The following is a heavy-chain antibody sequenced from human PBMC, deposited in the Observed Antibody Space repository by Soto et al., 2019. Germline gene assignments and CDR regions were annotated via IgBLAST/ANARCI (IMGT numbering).Heavy chain of an antibody. D-gene: IGHD1-1*01. CDR2: ISGSGGTT. J-gene: IGHJ4*02. CDR3: AKGGGNDHYYPDY. V-gene: IGHV3-23*01. Sequence: EVQLLESGGGLVQPGGSLRLSCAATGFTCSSYAMSWVRQAPGRGLEWVLAISGSGGTTYHADSVKGRFTISRDNSKNTLLLQMNSMTADDTAVYYCAKGGGNDHYYPDYWGQGTLVTVSS. CDR1: GFTCSSYA.